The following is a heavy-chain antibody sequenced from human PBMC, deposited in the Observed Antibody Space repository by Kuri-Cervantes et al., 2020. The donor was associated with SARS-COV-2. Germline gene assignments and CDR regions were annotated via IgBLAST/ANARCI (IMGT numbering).Heavy chain of an antibody. CDR1: GFAFSNYE. J-gene: IGHJ4*02. D-gene: IGHD4-17*01. CDR2: ISSSGSTI. Sequence: GGSLRLSCAGSGFAFSNYELNWVRQAPGKGLEWVSYISSSGSTIYYADSVKGRFTISRDNAKNSLYLQMNSLRAEDTAVYYCAREGAAYGDYWGQGTLVTVSS. CDR3: AREGAAYGDY. V-gene: IGHV3-48*03.